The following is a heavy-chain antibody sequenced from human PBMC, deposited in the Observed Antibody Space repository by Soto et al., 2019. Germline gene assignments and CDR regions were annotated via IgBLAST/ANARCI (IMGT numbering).Heavy chain of an antibody. CDR1: GFTFRWFG. CDR2: ISNDGSNE. V-gene: IGHV3-30*03. J-gene: IGHJ5*02. CDR3: ARDHAHSGSHSGWRS. D-gene: IGHD1-26*01. Sequence: PGGSLRLSCAGSGFTFRWFGMNWVRQAPGKGLEWVARISNDGSNEYYVDSVKGRFTISRDNSKNTLYLQMNSLRAEDTAVYYCARDHAHSGSHSGWRSWGQGTLVTVSS.